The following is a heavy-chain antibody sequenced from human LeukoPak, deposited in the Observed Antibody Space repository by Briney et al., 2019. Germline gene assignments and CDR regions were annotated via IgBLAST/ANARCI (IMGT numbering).Heavy chain of an antibody. CDR1: GFTFTNYW. J-gene: IGHJ3*02. D-gene: IGHD2-2*01. V-gene: IGHV3-7*01. Sequence: GGSLRLSCAASGFTFTNYWMSWVRQAPGKGLELVANIKQDRSEKYYVDSVKGRFTISRDNAKNSLYLQMNSLRAEDTAVYYCARPSSPYGLDIWGQGTMVTVSS. CDR2: IKQDRSEK. CDR3: ARPSSPYGLDI.